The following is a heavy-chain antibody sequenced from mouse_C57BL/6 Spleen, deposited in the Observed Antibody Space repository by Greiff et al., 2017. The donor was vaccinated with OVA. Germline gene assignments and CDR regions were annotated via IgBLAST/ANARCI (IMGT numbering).Heavy chain of an antibody. J-gene: IGHJ4*01. D-gene: IGHD3-1*01. CDR1: GFTFSDYG. V-gene: IGHV5-17*01. CDR3: ARNRGYYAMDY. CDR2: ISSGSSTI. Sequence: EVQVVESGGGLVKPGGSLKLSCAASGFTFSDYGMHWVRQAPEKGLEWVAYISSGSSTIYYADTVKGRFTISRDNAKNTLFLQMTSLRSEDTAMYYCARNRGYYAMDYWGQGTSVTVSS.